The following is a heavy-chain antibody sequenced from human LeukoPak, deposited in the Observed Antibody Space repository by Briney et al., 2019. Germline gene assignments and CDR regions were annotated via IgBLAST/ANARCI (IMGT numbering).Heavy chain of an antibody. Sequence: PGGSLRLSCAASGFTFSDYYMSWIRQAPGKGLEGVSYIGSGGTTMFYADAVKGRFTISRDNTKNSVYLQMNSLRAEDTAVYYCARDLISVGEYSWGQGALVAVSS. CDR3: ARDLISVGEYS. CDR2: IGSGGTTM. J-gene: IGHJ4*02. D-gene: IGHD3-10*01. V-gene: IGHV3-11*01. CDR1: GFTFSDYY.